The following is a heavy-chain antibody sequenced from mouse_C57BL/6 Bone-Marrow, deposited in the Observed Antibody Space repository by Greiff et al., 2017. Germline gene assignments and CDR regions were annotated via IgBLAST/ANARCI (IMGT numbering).Heavy chain of an antibody. CDR3: ARDGSLLLYFDV. CDR2: IDPNSGGT. D-gene: IGHD2-3*01. V-gene: IGHV1-72*01. CDR1: GYTFTSYW. Sequence: VQLQQPGAELVKPGASVKLSCKASGYTFTSYWMHWVKQRPGRSLEWIGRIDPNSGGTKYNEKFKSKSTLTVDKPSSTAYMQLSSLTSEDSAVYCCARDGSLLLYFDVWGTGTTVTVSS. J-gene: IGHJ1*03.